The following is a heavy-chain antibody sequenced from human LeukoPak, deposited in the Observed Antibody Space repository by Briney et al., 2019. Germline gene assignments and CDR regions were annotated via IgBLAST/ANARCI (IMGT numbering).Heavy chain of an antibody. D-gene: IGHD2-15*01. CDR2: IKSKTDGGTT. Sequence: GGSLRLSCAASGFTFSNAWMSWVRQAPGKGPEWVGRIKSKTDGGTTDYAAPVKGRFTISRDDSKNTLYLQMNSLKTEDTAVYYCTTDMAAAGGNYWGQGTLVTVSS. CDR3: TTDMAAAGGNY. V-gene: IGHV3-15*01. J-gene: IGHJ4*02. CDR1: GFTFSNAW.